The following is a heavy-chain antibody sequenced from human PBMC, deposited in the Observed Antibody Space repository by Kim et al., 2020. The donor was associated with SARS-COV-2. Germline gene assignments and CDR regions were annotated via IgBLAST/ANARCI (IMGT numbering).Heavy chain of an antibody. CDR1: GFTFSSYA. CDR3: SKHDGHGAFDI. V-gene: IGHV3-23*01. J-gene: IGHJ3*02. CDR2: MSGSGSRT. Sequence: GGSLRLSCAASGFTFSSYAMSLVRQAPGKGLEWVSAMSGSGSRTNYADSVKGRFTISGDNSKNTLYLHMNSLRAEDTAVYYCSKHDGHGAFDIWGQGTMVTVSS.